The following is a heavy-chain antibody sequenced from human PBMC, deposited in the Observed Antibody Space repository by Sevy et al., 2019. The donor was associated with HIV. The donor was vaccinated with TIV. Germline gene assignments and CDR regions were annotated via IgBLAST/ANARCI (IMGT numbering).Heavy chain of an antibody. CDR1: GFTFSSYE. V-gene: IGHV3-48*03. Sequence: GGSLRLSCAASGFTFSSYEMNWVRQAPGKGLEWVSYISSSGSTIYYADSVKGRFTISRDNAKNSLYLQMNSLRAEDTAVYYCAREDRPYYYDSSGWGCWGQGTLVTVSS. CDR2: ISSSGSTI. J-gene: IGHJ4*02. D-gene: IGHD3-22*01. CDR3: AREDRPYYYDSSGWGC.